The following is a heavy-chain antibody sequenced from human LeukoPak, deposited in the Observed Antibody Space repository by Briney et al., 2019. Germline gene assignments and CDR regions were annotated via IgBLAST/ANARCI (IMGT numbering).Heavy chain of an antibody. Sequence: SETLSLTCTVSGYSISSGYYWGWIRQPPGKGLEWIGSIYHSGSTYYNPSLKSRVTISVDTSKNQFSLKLSSVTAADTAVYYCARISSSSWYYMDVWGKGTTVTVSS. V-gene: IGHV4-38-2*02. CDR2: IYHSGST. D-gene: IGHD6-13*01. J-gene: IGHJ6*03. CDR3: ARISSSSWYYMDV. CDR1: GYSISSGYY.